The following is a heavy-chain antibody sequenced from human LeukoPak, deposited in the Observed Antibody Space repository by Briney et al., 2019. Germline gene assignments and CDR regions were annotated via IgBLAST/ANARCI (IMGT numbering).Heavy chain of an antibody. J-gene: IGHJ4*02. V-gene: IGHV4-39*07. D-gene: IGHD2-15*01. Sequence: ASETLSLTCTVSGGSISGSSYNWGWIRQPQGKGLEWIGNIYYRGSTQYNLSVKSRVTISVDTSKNQFSLKLTSVTAADTAVYYCTRDVGYQGYWSQGTLVTVSS. CDR2: IYYRGST. CDR3: TRDVGYQGY. CDR1: GGSISGSSYN.